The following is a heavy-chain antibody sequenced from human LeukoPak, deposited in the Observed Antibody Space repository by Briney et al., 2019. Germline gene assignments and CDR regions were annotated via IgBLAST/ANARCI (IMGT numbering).Heavy chain of an antibody. CDR1: GFTFSSYA. D-gene: IGHD5-18*01. CDR2: ISYDGSNK. Sequence: GRSLRLSCAASGFTFSSYAMHWVRQAPGKGLEWVAVISYDGSNKYYADSVKGRFTISRDNSKNTLYPQMNSLRAEDTAVYYCASPADTAMVTASYWGQGTLVTVSS. CDR3: ASPADTAMVTASY. V-gene: IGHV3-30*04. J-gene: IGHJ4*02.